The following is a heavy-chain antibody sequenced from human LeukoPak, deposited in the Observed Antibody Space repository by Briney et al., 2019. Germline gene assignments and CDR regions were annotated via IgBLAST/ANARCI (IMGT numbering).Heavy chain of an antibody. J-gene: IGHJ4*02. Sequence: GGSLRLSCTASGFAFRNYAMSWVRQAPGKGLEWVSAISGSGDETNYADSVKGRLTISRDNSKNTLFLQMNSLRAEDTAVYCCAKAGRSSGWHWFAYWGQGTLVSVSS. CDR3: AKAGRSSGWHWFAY. V-gene: IGHV3-23*01. CDR2: ISGSGDET. CDR1: GFAFRNYA. D-gene: IGHD6-19*01.